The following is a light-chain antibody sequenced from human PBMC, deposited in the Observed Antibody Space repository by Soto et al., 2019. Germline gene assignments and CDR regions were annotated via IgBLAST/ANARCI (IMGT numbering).Light chain of an antibody. CDR3: QQYNNWPPYT. J-gene: IGKJ2*01. V-gene: IGKV3-15*01. CDR2: GAS. Sequence: EIVMQSPATLSVSPGERATLSCRASQSVSSNLAWYQQKPGQAPRLLIYGASTRATGIPARFSGSGSGTEFTLTISSLQSEDFAVYYCQQYNNWPPYTFGQGTKLEIK. CDR1: QSVSSN.